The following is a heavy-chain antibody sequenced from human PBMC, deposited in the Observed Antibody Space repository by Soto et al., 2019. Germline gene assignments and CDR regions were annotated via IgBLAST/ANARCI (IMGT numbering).Heavy chain of an antibody. CDR1: GFTFSNAW. J-gene: IGHJ6*02. D-gene: IGHD3-3*01. CDR2: IKSKTDGGTT. CDR3: TTDFWSGRMGFYYYYGMDV. Sequence: GGSLRLSCAASGFTFSNAWMSWVRQAPGKGLEWVGRIKSKTDGGTTDYAAPVKGRFTISRDDSKNTLYLQMNSLKTEDTAVYYCTTDFWSGRMGFYYYYGMDVWGQGTTVTV. V-gene: IGHV3-15*01.